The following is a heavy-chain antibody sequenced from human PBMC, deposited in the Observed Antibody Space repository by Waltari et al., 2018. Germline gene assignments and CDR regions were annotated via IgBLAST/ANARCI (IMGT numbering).Heavy chain of an antibody. Sequence: QVQLQESGPSLLKPSETLYLICTGSGGSISGFYWSWVRQPPGKGLDWIGYIYYTGSTNFNPSLKSRVTVSVDTSKNQFSLKLSSVTAADTAFYYCARGGGGDWEWFDPWGQGTLVTVSS. CDR2: IYYTGST. V-gene: IGHV4-59*01. CDR3: ARGGGGDWEWFDP. J-gene: IGHJ5*02. D-gene: IGHD2-21*02. CDR1: GGSISGFY.